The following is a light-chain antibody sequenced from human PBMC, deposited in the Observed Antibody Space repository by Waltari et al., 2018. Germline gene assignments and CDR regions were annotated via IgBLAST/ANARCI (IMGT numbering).Light chain of an antibody. CDR3: QQYGSSPLA. Sequence: EIVLTQSPGTLSLSPGERATLSCRASQSVSSSYLAWYQQKPGQAPRLLSYGASSRATGIPDRFSGSGSGTDFTLTISRPEPEDFAGYYCQQYGSSPLAFGGGTKVEIK. J-gene: IGKJ4*01. CDR1: QSVSSSY. V-gene: IGKV3-20*01. CDR2: GAS.